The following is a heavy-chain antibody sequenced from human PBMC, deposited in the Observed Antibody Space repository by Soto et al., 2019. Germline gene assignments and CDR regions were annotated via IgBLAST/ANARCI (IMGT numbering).Heavy chain of an antibody. D-gene: IGHD1-26*01. Sequence: QVQLVQSGAEVKKPGASVKVSCKASGYTFTSYGISWVRQAPGQGLEWMGWISAYNGNTNYAQKLQGRVTRTTATPASTADMGVRSLISDDTDVYYSASDQGGSYYYWGQGTLVSVSS. CDR1: GYTFTSYG. V-gene: IGHV1-18*01. J-gene: IGHJ4*02. CDR2: ISAYNGNT. CDR3: ASDQGGSYYY.